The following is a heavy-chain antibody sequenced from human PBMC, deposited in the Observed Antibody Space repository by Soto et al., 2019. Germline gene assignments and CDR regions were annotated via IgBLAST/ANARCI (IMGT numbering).Heavy chain of an antibody. Sequence: LXLSCAASGCTCSSYSMSWVRQAPGKGLECVSAISGSGGSTYYADSVKGRFTISRDNSKNTLYLQMNSLRAEDTAVYYCAKPFRYCSSTSCYKGVGYYYYYGMDVWGQGTTVTVSS. D-gene: IGHD2-2*02. J-gene: IGHJ6*02. CDR1: GCTCSSYS. CDR2: ISGSGGST. CDR3: AKPFRYCSSTSCYKGVGYYYYYGMDV. V-gene: IGHV3-23*01.